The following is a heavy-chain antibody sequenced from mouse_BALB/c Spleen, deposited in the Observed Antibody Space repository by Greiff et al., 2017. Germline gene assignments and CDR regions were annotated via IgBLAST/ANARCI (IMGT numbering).Heavy chain of an antibody. Sequence: EVQRVESGGGLVKPGGSLKLSCAASGFTFSSFGMHWVRQAPEKGLEWVAYISSGSSTIYFADTVKGRFTISRDNPKNTLFLQMTSLRSEDTAMYYCARSVDRAMDYWGQGTSVTVSS. CDR1: GFTFSSFG. V-gene: IGHV5-17*02. J-gene: IGHJ4*01. CDR3: ARSVDRAMDY. CDR2: ISSGSSTI. D-gene: IGHD1-1*01.